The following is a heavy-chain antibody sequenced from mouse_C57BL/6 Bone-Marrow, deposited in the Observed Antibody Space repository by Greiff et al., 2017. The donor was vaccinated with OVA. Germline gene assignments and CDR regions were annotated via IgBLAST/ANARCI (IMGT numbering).Heavy chain of an antibody. V-gene: IGHV5-6*01. D-gene: IGHD1-1*01. CDR3: ARGTVVPYWYFDV. J-gene: IGHJ1*03. CDR1: GFTFSSYG. Sequence: EVKLMESGGDLVKPGGSLKLSCAASGFTFSSYGMSWVRQTPDKRLEWVATISSGGSYTYYPDSVKGRFTISRDNAKNTLYLQMSSLKSEDTAMYYCARGTVVPYWYFDVWGTGTTVTVSS. CDR2: ISSGGSYT.